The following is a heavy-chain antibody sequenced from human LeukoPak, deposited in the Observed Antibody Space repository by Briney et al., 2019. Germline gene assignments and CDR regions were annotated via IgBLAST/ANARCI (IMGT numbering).Heavy chain of an antibody. CDR2: IYDSGST. V-gene: IGHV4-59*01. J-gene: IGHJ6*02. CDR1: GGSISSYY. Sequence: PSETLSLTCTVSGGSISSYYWSWMRQPPGEGLEWIGYIYDSGSTNYNPSLKSRVTISVDTSKNQFSLKLSSVTAADTAVYYCARGGSGYDSFYYYGMDVWGQGTTVTVSS. CDR3: ARGGSGYDSFYYYGMDV. D-gene: IGHD5-12*01.